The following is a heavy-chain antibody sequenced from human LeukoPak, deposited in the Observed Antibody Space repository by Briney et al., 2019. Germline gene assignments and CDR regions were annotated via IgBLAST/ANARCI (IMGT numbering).Heavy chain of an antibody. D-gene: IGHD3-22*01. Sequence: GGSLRLSCAASGFTFSSYAMSWVRQAPGKGLEWVANIKQDGSEKYYVDSVKGRFTISRDNAKNSLYLQMNSLRAEDTAVYYCATKWGSSGYYFDYWGQGTLVTVSS. V-gene: IGHV3-7*03. CDR2: IKQDGSEK. CDR1: GFTFSSYA. J-gene: IGHJ4*02. CDR3: ATKWGSSGYYFDY.